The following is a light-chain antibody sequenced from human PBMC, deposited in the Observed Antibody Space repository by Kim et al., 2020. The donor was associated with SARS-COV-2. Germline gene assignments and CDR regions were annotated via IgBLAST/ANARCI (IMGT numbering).Light chain of an antibody. Sequence: QTVVTQEPSFSVSPGGTVTLTCGLSSGSVSSSYYPSWFQQTPGQAPRTLIYNTSTRSSGVPDRFSGSILGNKAALTITGAQADDESDYYCVLYVGSGVWVFGGGTQLTVL. CDR2: NTS. J-gene: IGLJ3*02. CDR1: SGSVSSSYY. V-gene: IGLV8-61*01. CDR3: VLYVGSGVWV.